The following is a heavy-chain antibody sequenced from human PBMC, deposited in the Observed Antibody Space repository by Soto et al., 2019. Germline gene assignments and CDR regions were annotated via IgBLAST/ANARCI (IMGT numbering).Heavy chain of an antibody. CDR2: IVVGSGNT. D-gene: IGHD2-2*01. CDR1: GFTFTSSA. CDR3: AALLGYCSSTSCPHMDV. Sequence: QMQLVQSGPEVKKPGTSVKVSCKASGFTFTSSAMQWVRQARGQRLEWIGWIVVGSGNTNYAQKFQERVTITRDMSTSTAYMELSSLRSEDTDVYYCAALLGYCSSTSCPHMDVWGQGTTVTVSS. V-gene: IGHV1-58*02. J-gene: IGHJ6*02.